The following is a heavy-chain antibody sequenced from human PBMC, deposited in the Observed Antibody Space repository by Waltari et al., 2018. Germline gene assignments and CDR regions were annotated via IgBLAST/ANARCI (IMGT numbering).Heavy chain of an antibody. CDR3: ARLEAYDYIWGSYRLHYFDY. D-gene: IGHD3-16*02. J-gene: IGHJ4*02. V-gene: IGHV1-18*01. CDR1: GYTFTSYG. CDR2: ISAYNGNT. Sequence: QVQLVQSGAEVKKPGASVKVSCKASGYTFTSYGISWVRQAPGQGLEWMGGISAYNGNTNYAQKLQVRVTMTTDTSTSTAYMELRSLRSDDTAVYYCARLEAYDYIWGSYRLHYFDYWGQGTLVTVSS.